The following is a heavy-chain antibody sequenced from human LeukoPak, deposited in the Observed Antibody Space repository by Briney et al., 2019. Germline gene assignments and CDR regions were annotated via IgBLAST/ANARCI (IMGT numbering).Heavy chain of an antibody. CDR2: ISSSSSYI. D-gene: IGHD2-2*01. CDR3: ARDDIVVVPAAASAEYFQH. CDR1: GFTFSSYS. V-gene: IGHV3-21*01. J-gene: IGHJ1*01. Sequence: GGSLRLSCAASGFTFSSYSMTWVRQAPGKGLEWVSSISSSSSYIYYADSVKGRFTISRDNAKNSPYLQMNSLRAEDTAVYYCARDDIVVVPAAASAEYFQHWGQGTLVTVSS.